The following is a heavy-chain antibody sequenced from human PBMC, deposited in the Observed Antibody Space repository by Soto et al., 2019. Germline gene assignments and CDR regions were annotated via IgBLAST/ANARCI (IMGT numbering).Heavy chain of an antibody. V-gene: IGHV4-4*02. Sequence: SETLSLTCAVSGGSISSSNWWGWVRQPPGKGLEWMGETYHGGGINHNPSLQSRVTISLDTSKNQFSLKLSSVTAADTAVYYCARGKVSLHYWGQGTLVTVSS. CDR3: ARGKVSLHY. D-gene: IGHD1-20*01. J-gene: IGHJ4*02. CDR2: TYHGGGI. CDR1: GGSISSSNW.